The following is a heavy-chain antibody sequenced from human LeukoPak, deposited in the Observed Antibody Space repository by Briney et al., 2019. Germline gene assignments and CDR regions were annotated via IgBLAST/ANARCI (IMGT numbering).Heavy chain of an antibody. D-gene: IGHD3-10*01. J-gene: IGHJ4*02. CDR3: ARGSWFGDIDY. CDR2: MNPNSGNT. CDR1: GYTFTSYD. Sequence: SVTVSCKASGYTFTSYDINWVRQATGQALEWMGWMNPNSGNTGYAQKFQGRVTMTRNTSISTDYMELSSLRSEDTAGYCCARGSWFGDIDYWGQGTLVTVSS. V-gene: IGHV1-8*01.